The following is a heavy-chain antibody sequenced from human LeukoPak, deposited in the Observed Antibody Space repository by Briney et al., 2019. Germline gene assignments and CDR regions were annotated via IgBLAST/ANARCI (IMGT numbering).Heavy chain of an antibody. CDR2: IYTNGIP. CDR1: VGSISRGSYF. CDR3: ATGSSYYMDV. D-gene: IGHD3-10*01. Sequence: PSQTLSLTCTVSVGSISRGSYFWSWIRQPAGEGLEWIGRIYTNGIPNYSPSLKGRITISLDTSKNQFSLKMNSVTAADTAIYYCATGSSYYMDVWGKGTTVTVSS. V-gene: IGHV4-61*02. J-gene: IGHJ6*03.